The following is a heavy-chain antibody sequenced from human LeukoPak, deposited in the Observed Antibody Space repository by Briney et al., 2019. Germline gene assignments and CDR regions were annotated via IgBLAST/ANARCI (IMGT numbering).Heavy chain of an antibody. Sequence: KPSETLSLTCAVYGGSFSGYYWSWIRQPPGKGLEWIGEINHSRSTNYNPSLKSRVTISVDTSKNQFSLKLSSVTAADTAVYYCARARRYYDSSGYILIFDYWGQGTLVTVSS. CDR1: GGSFSGYY. CDR3: ARARRYYDSSGYILIFDY. V-gene: IGHV4-34*01. J-gene: IGHJ4*02. CDR2: INHSRST. D-gene: IGHD3-22*01.